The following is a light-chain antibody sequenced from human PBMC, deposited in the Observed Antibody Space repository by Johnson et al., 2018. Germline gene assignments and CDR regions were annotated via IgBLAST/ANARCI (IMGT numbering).Light chain of an antibody. CDR3: GTWDSSLSAVNV. V-gene: IGLV1-51*02. Sequence: QSVLTQPPSVSAAPGQKVTISCSGSSSNIGNNYVSWYQQLPGTAPKLLIYENNKRPSGIPDRFSGSKSGTSATLGITGLQTGDKADYYCGTWDSSLSAVNVFGTGTKVTVL. CDR1: SSNIGNNY. J-gene: IGLJ1*01. CDR2: ENN.